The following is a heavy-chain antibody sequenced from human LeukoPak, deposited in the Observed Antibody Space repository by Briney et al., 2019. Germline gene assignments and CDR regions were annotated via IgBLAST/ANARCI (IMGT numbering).Heavy chain of an antibody. J-gene: IGHJ3*02. CDR3: ARGYSFSSDDAFDI. Sequence: SETLSLTCTVSGYSISSGYYWGWIRQPPGEGLEWIGSIYYSGSTYYNPSLKSRVTISVDTSKNQFSLKLTSVSAEDTAVYYCARGYSFSSDDAFDIWGQGTMVTVSS. CDR1: GYSISSGYY. CDR2: IYYSGST. D-gene: IGHD6-6*01. V-gene: IGHV4-38-2*02.